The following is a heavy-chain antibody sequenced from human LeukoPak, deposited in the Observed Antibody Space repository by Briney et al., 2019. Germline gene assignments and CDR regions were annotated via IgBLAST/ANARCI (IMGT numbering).Heavy chain of an antibody. J-gene: IGHJ4*02. CDR2: IYTSGST. CDR3: ARGSYSSGWYDY. V-gene: IGHV4-4*07. CDR1: GGSISSYY. D-gene: IGHD6-19*01. Sequence: SETLSLTCTVSGGSISSYYWSWIRQPAGKGLEWIGRIYTSGSTNYNPSLKSRVTMSVDTSKNQFSLELSSVTAADTAVYYCARGSYSSGWYDYWGQGTLVTVSS.